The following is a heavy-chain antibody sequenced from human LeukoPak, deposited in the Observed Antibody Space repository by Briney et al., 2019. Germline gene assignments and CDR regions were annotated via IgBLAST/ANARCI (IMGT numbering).Heavy chain of an antibody. CDR3: ARLDRDCSSTSCYPYFDY. Sequence: SETLSLTCTVSGGSISSYYWSWIRQPAGKGLEWIGRIYSSGSTNYNPSLKSRVTISVDTSKNQFSLKLSSVTAADTAVYYCARLDRDCSSTSCYPYFDYWGQGTLVTVSS. CDR2: IYSSGST. CDR1: GGSISSYY. J-gene: IGHJ4*02. D-gene: IGHD2-2*01. V-gene: IGHV4-4*07.